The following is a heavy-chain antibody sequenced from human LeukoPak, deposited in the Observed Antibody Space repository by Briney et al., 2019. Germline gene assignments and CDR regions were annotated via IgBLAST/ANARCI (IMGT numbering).Heavy chain of an antibody. V-gene: IGHV4-61*05. CDR3: ARGQIVATPFFDY. Sequence: SETLSLTCTVSGGSISSSSYYWGWIRQPPGKGLEWIGYIYYSGSTNYNPSLKSRVTISVDTSKNQFSLKLSSVTAADTAVYYCARGQIVATPFFDYWGQGTLVTVSS. CDR1: GGSISSSSYY. J-gene: IGHJ4*02. D-gene: IGHD5-12*01. CDR2: IYYSGST.